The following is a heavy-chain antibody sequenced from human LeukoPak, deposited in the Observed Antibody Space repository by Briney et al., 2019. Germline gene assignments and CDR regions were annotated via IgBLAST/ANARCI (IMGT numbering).Heavy chain of an antibody. CDR2: ISHSGST. D-gene: IGHD3-10*01. V-gene: IGHV4-59*12. CDR1: GGPISSYY. CDR3: AAYYGPGSYPLHFQH. J-gene: IGHJ1*01. Sequence: SETLSLTCSVSGGPISSYYWNWIRQTPGKGLEWIGYISHSGSTNSNPSLKNRVTISIDTSTSQFSLKLSSVTAADTAVYYCAAYYGPGSYPLHFQHWGQGTLVTVSS.